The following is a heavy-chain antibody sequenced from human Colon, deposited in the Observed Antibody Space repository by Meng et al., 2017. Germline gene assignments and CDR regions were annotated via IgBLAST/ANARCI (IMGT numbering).Heavy chain of an antibody. D-gene: IGHD3-10*01. Sequence: QVQPQDSGPGLINPSGTLSLTCAVSGDSIRSSNWWSLVRQPPGRWLEWIGEIYHSGSTNYNPSLKNRLSLTVDKSKNQFSLTLHSVTAADTAVYYCARVIYASGNMAHLDCWGQGTLVTVSS. CDR3: ARVIYASGNMAHLDC. CDR2: IYHSGST. CDR1: GDSIRSSNW. V-gene: IGHV4-4*02. J-gene: IGHJ4*02.